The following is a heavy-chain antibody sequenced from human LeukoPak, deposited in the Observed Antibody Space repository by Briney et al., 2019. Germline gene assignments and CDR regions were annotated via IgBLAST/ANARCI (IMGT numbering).Heavy chain of an antibody. V-gene: IGHV4-31*03. J-gene: IGHJ5*02. D-gene: IGHD3-10*01. CDR3: VLGFGEFSWFDP. Sequence: SETLSLTCTVSGGSISSGGYYWSWIRQHPGKGLEWIGYIYYSGSTYYNPSPKSRVTISVDTSKNQFSLKLSSVTAADTAVYYCVLGFGEFSWFDPWGQGTLVTVSS. CDR2: IYYSGST. CDR1: GGSISSGGYY.